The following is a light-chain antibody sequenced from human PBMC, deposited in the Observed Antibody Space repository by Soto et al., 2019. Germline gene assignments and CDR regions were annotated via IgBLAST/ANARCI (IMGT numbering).Light chain of an antibody. V-gene: IGKV3-11*01. CDR3: QQRSNWPPFT. CDR2: DAS. J-gene: IGKJ2*01. CDR1: QSVSTS. Sequence: EIVLTQSPATLSLSPGERATLSCRASQSVSTSLAWYQQKPGQAPRLLIYDASNRATGIPVRFSGSGYGTDFTLPISSLKPEDFAVYYCQQRSNWPPFTFGQGTKVEIK.